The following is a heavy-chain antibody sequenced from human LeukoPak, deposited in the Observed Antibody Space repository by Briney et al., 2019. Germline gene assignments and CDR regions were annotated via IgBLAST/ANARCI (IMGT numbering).Heavy chain of an antibody. CDR3: ARELGVATQHFDS. Sequence: SETLSLTCTVSGGSISSYSWSWIRQPPGKRLEWIGYIYNSGSTNYNPSLKSRVTVSVDTSKNQFSLKLSSVTAADTAVSYCARELGVATQHFDSWGQGILVTVSS. J-gene: IGHJ4*02. CDR2: IYNSGST. CDR1: GGSISSYS. D-gene: IGHD4-23*01. V-gene: IGHV4-59*01.